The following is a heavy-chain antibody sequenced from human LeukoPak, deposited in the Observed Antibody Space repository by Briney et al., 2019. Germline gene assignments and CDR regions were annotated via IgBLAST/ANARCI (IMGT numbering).Heavy chain of an antibody. CDR2: IIPIFGIA. CDR1: GGTLSSYA. J-gene: IGHJ4*02. D-gene: IGHD1-26*01. Sequence: GASVKVSCKASGGTLSSYAISWVRQAPGQGLEWMGRIIPIFGIANYAQKFQGRVTITADKSTSTAYMELSSLRSEDTAVYYCARAPYSGSYYLFDYWGQGTLVTVSS. V-gene: IGHV1-69*04. CDR3: ARAPYSGSYYLFDY.